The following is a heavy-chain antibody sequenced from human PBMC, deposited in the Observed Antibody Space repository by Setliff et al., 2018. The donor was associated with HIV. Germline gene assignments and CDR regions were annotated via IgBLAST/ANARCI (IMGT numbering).Heavy chain of an antibody. V-gene: IGHV4-34*01. J-gene: IGHJ4*02. Sequence: SETLSLTCAVYGGPLSGHYWSWIRQPPGQGLEWIGETSNSGKTNYNPSLKSRVTISVDTSKNQFSLKLTSVTAADTAVYYCVTSSSWSSRLNFWGPGMLVTVSS. CDR1: GGPLSGHY. D-gene: IGHD2-2*01. CDR2: TSNSGKT. CDR3: VTSSSWSSRLNF.